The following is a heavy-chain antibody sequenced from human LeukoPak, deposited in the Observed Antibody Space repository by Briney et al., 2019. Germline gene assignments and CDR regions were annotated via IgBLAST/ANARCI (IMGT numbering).Heavy chain of an antibody. D-gene: IGHD5-24*01. CDR3: AKGRQLLDP. V-gene: IGHV3-23*01. J-gene: IGHJ5*02. Sequence: GGSLRLSCTASGFTFSSYAMSWVRQAPGKGLEWVSSISGSSGMVDYADSVKGRFIISGDNSKNAQYLQMNSLRPEDSAVYYCAKGRQLLDPWGQGTLVTVSS. CDR2: ISGSSGMV. CDR1: GFTFSSYA.